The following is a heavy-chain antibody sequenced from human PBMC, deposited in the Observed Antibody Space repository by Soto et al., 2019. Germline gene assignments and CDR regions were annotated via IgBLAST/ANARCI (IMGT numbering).Heavy chain of an antibody. J-gene: IGHJ3*02. D-gene: IGHD3-10*01. CDR1: GFTFSNAW. CDR2: IKSKTDGGTT. CDR3: TTAKLLWFGERYDAFDI. Sequence: EVPLVESGGGLVKPGGSLRLSCAASGFTFSNAWMSWVRQAPGKGLEWVGRIKSKTDGGTTDYAAPVKGRFTISRDDSKNTLYLQMNSLKTEDTAVYYCTTAKLLWFGERYDAFDIWGQGTMVTVSS. V-gene: IGHV3-15*01.